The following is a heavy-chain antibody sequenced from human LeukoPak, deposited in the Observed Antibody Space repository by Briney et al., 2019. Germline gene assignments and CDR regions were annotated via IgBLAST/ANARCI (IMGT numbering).Heavy chain of an antibody. Sequence: PGGSLRLSCAASGFTFSNYAMSWVRQAPGKGLDWVSAISASGGNTYYADSVKGRFTISRDNSKNMVYLQMNSLRAEDTAVYYCARLGLEVGGPNWFDPWGQGTLVTVSS. CDR1: GFTFSNYA. V-gene: IGHV3-23*01. D-gene: IGHD1-1*01. J-gene: IGHJ5*02. CDR2: ISASGGNT. CDR3: ARLGLEVGGPNWFDP.